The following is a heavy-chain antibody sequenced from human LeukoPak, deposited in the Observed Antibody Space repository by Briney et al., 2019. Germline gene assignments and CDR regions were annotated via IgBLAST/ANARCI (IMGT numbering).Heavy chain of an antibody. CDR3: ARGGSPFY. Sequence: QAGGSLRLSYAGQGFSFSSHWLRWVRQVPGRGLEWVARINGDGIAINYADSVKGRFTISRDNAKHTVYLQMNSLRVEDTAVFLCARGGSPFYWGRGTPVTVSS. J-gene: IGHJ4*02. D-gene: IGHD3-10*01. CDR1: GFSFSSHW. CDR2: INGDGIAI. V-gene: IGHV3-74*01.